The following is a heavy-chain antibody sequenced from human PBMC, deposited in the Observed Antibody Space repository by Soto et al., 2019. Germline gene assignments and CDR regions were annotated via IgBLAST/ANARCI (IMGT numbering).Heavy chain of an antibody. Sequence: QERLQESGPGLVQPSETLSLTCSVSGGFVRTHYWSWLRHPAGKGLEWIGRIYGGGSTKFNPSLKSRVSMSVDTSKNVFSLKLTSVTAADTATYYCARLRGHYYDSVAYDPQWLDLWGQGTLVTVSS. J-gene: IGHJ5*02. CDR3: ARLRGHYYDSVAYDPQWLDL. D-gene: IGHD3-22*01. V-gene: IGHV4-4*07. CDR1: GGFVRTHY. CDR2: IYGGGST.